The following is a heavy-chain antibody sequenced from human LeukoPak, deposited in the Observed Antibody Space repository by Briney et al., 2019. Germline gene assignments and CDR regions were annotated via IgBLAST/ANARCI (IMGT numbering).Heavy chain of an antibody. CDR3: ARDSSGWYNRSGLDY. CDR1: GFTFSSYA. CDR2: ISYDGSSK. Sequence: GRSLRLSCAASGFTFSSYAMHWVRQAPGKGLEWVAVISYDGSSKYYADSVKGRFTISRDNSKNTLYLQMNSLRAEDTAVYYCARDSSGWYNRSGLDYWGQGTLVTVSS. J-gene: IGHJ4*02. V-gene: IGHV3-30-3*01. D-gene: IGHD6-19*01.